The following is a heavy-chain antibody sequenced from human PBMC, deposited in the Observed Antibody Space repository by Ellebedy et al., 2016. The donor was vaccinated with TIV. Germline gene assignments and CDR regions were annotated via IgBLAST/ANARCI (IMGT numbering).Heavy chain of an antibody. Sequence: MPGGSLRLSCTVSDGSTTGYYWSWIRQPPGKGLEWIGDFHYSGSTKYNPSLKSRATISVDTSKNQLSLNLNSVTAADTAVYYCARDPGFWSGADYWGQGTLVTVSS. CDR2: FHYSGST. CDR3: ARDPGFWSGADY. J-gene: IGHJ4*02. V-gene: IGHV4-59*01. CDR1: DGSTTGYY. D-gene: IGHD3-3*01.